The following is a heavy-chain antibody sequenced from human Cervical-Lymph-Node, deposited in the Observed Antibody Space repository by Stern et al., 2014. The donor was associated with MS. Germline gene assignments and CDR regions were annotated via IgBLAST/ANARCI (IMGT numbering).Heavy chain of an antibody. CDR2: IYWNYNE. CDR3: AHIQIWNWHVDL. D-gene: IGHD1-1*01. Sequence: QITLKESGPTLVKPTQTLTLTCTFSGFSFTSSGVGVGWIRQPPGKALEWLALIYWNYNERYSPSLKNRLTITRSTSENQVVLAMTNMAPVDTATYYCAHIQIWNWHVDLWGRGTLVTVSS. V-gene: IGHV2-5*01. CDR1: GFSFTSSGVG. J-gene: IGHJ2*01.